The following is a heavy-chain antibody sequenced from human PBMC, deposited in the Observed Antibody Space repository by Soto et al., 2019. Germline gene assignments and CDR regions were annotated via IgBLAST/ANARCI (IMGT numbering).Heavy chain of an antibody. CDR1: GFTVSSNY. V-gene: IGHV3-53*02. Sequence: EVQLVETGGGLIQPGGSLRLSCAASGFTVSSNYMSWVRQAPGKGLEWVSVIYSGGSTDSVKGRFTISRDNSKNTRYLQMNSLRAEDTAVYYCAREARYSSSWEGNYWGQGTLVTVSS. D-gene: IGHD6-13*01. CDR3: AREARYSSSWEGNY. J-gene: IGHJ4*02. CDR2: IYSGGS.